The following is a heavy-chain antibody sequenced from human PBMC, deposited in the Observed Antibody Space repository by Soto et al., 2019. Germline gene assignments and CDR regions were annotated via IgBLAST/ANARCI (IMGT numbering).Heavy chain of an antibody. J-gene: IGHJ6*02. CDR2: RNPNSGNT. Sequence: QVQLVQSGAEVKKPGASVKVSGRASVYTFTSYDINWVRQGTEQGLEWMGWRNPNSGNTGYAQKFQGRVTMTRNTSISTAYMELSSLRSEDTAVYYCARGSYYHGMDVWGQGTTVTVSS. V-gene: IGHV1-8*01. CDR1: VYTFTSYD. CDR3: ARGSYYHGMDV.